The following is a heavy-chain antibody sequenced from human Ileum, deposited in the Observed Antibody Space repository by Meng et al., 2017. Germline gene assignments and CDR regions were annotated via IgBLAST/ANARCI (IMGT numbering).Heavy chain of an antibody. CDR1: GRSCSCYS. Sequence: QVQLNRGAGGMLKPPECLSLSCCVYGRSCSCYSCRWIRQAPGKGLEWIGEIKHSGVTKYNPSLKSRVSISVNSSKNQLSLKVTSVAAADTAVYYCALLLVVDSSTLDDYWGQGTLVTVSS. J-gene: IGHJ4*02. V-gene: IGHV4-34*01. CDR2: IKHSGVT. D-gene: IGHD2-15*01. CDR3: ALLLVVDSSTLDDY.